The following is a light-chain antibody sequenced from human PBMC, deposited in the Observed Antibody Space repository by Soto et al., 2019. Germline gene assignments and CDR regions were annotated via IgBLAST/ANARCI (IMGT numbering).Light chain of an antibody. Sequence: DIQMTQFPSTLSASVGDRVTITCRASQSIRSWLAWYQQKPGKAPNLLIYKASSLPTGVPSRFSGSGYGTEFTLTSSSLQPDDIATYYCQRYDSYSTFGGGTKVQIK. V-gene: IGKV1-5*03. CDR2: KAS. J-gene: IGKJ4*01. CDR3: QRYDSYST. CDR1: QSIRSW.